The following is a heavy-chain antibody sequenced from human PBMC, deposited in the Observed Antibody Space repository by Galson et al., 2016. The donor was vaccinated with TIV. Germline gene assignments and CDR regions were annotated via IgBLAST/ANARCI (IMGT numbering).Heavy chain of an antibody. V-gene: IGHV4-38-2*02. CDR2: IYYTGTT. CDR3: AREGRTVTMNHYFGLDV. Sequence: SETLSLTCTVSGYSISSGYYWGWIRQSPGKGLEWMGSIYYTGTTHTNPSLKSRLALSVDTSNNQVSPGLSSVTAPDTAVYYCAREGRTVTMNHYFGLDVWGQGATVIVSS. D-gene: IGHD4-17*01. CDR1: GYSISSGYY. J-gene: IGHJ6*02.